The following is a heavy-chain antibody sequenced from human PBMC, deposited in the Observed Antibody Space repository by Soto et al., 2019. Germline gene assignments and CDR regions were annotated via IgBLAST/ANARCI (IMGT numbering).Heavy chain of an antibody. D-gene: IGHD5-18*01. J-gene: IGHJ4*02. V-gene: IGHV4-31*03. CDR3: ARVGGVGYSYGSPTMAFDY. CDR1: GGSISSGGYS. Sequence: SETLSLICTVSGGSISSGGYSWTWIRQQPEKGLEWIGDIYYSGSTNYNPSLKSRVTISVDKSKNQFSLKLSSVTAADTAVYYCARVGGVGYSYGSPTMAFDYWGQGTLVTVSS. CDR2: IYYSGST.